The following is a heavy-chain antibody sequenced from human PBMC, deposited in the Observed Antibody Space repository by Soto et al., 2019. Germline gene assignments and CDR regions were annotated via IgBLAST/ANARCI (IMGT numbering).Heavy chain of an antibody. CDR1: GGSISSSSYY. Sequence: LSLTCTVSGGSISSSSYYWGWIRQPPGKGPEWIGSIYYSGSTYYNPSLKSRVTISVDTSKNQFSLKLSSVTAADTAVYYCARRLYCSGGSCYDFDYWGQGTLVTVSS. CDR3: ARRLYCSGGSCYDFDY. CDR2: IYYSGST. V-gene: IGHV4-39*01. D-gene: IGHD2-15*01. J-gene: IGHJ4*02.